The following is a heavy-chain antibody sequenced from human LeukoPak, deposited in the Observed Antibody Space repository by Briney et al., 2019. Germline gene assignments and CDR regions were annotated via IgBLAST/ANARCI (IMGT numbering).Heavy chain of an antibody. CDR3: ARQDGTRIFDY. V-gene: IGHV4-38-2*01. D-gene: IGHD2-15*01. J-gene: IGHJ4*02. Sequence: SETLSLTCAVSGYSISSGYYWGRIRQPPGKGLEWIGNIYRSGTTYYNPSPKSRVTISVDTSKNQFSLKLTSVTAADAAVYYCARQDGTRIFDYWGQGTQVTVSS. CDR1: GYSISSGYY. CDR2: IYRSGTT.